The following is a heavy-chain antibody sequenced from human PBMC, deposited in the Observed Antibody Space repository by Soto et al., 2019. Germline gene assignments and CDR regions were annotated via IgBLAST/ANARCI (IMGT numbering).Heavy chain of an antibody. J-gene: IGHJ3*02. CDR3: GRVWGYCTTGVCYTAFDI. Sequence: SETLSLTCTVSGGSISSGDYYWSWIRQPPGKGLEWIGYIYYSGSTYYNPSLKSRVTISVDTSKNQFSLKLSSVTAADTAVYYCGRVWGYCTTGVCYTAFDIWGQGTMVTVSS. CDR1: GGSISSGDYY. V-gene: IGHV4-30-4*01. CDR2: IYYSGST. D-gene: IGHD2-8*01.